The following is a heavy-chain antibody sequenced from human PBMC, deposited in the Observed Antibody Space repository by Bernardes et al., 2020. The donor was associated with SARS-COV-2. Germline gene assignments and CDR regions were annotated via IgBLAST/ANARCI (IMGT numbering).Heavy chain of an antibody. CDR3: ARDGIAAAGTWHPFDY. D-gene: IGHD6-13*01. J-gene: IGHJ4*02. Sequence: GGSLRLSCAASGFTFSSYSMNWVRQAPGKGLEWVSSISSSSSYIYYADSVKGRFTISRDNAKNSLYLQMNSLRAEDTAVYYCARDGIAAAGTWHPFDYWGQGTLVTVSS. CDR2: ISSSSSYI. V-gene: IGHV3-21*01. CDR1: GFTFSSYS.